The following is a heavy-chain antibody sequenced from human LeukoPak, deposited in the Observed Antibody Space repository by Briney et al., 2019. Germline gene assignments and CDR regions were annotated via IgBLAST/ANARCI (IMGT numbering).Heavy chain of an antibody. V-gene: IGHV1-2*02. D-gene: IGHD3-22*01. J-gene: IGHJ4*02. CDR1: GYTLTGYY. Sequence: ASVKVSCKASGYTLTGYYMHWVRQAPGQGLEWMGWINPNSGGTNYAQKFQGRVTMTRDTSISTAYMELSRLRSDDTAVYYCAREHYDSSGYYIGFDYWGQGTLVTVSS. CDR2: INPNSGGT. CDR3: AREHYDSSGYYIGFDY.